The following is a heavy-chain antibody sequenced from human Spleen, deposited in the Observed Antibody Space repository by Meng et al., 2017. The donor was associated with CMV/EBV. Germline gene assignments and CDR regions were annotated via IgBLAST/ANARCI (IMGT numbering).Heavy chain of an antibody. CDR2: IYYSGST. Sequence: SETLSLTCTVSGGSISSGYYWSWIRQHPGKGLEWIGYIYYSGSTYYNPSLKSRVTISVDTSKNQFSLKLSSVTAADTAVYYCARGPLTPFDYWGQGTTVTVSS. CDR3: ARGPLTPFDY. V-gene: IGHV4-31*03. J-gene: IGHJ4*03. CDR1: GGSISSGYY. D-gene: IGHD1-14*01.